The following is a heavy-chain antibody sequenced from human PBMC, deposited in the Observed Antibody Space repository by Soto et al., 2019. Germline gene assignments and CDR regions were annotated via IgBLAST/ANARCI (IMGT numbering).Heavy chain of an antibody. J-gene: IGHJ4*02. CDR2: INHSGST. V-gene: IGHV4-34*01. CDR3: ARSGSGSYDFDY. Sequence: SETLSLTCAVYGGSFSGYYWSWIRQPPGKGLEWIGEINHSGSTNYNPSLKSRVTISVDTSKNQFSLKLSSVTAADTAVYYCARSGSGSYDFDYWGQGTLVTVSS. D-gene: IGHD3-10*01. CDR1: GGSFSGYY.